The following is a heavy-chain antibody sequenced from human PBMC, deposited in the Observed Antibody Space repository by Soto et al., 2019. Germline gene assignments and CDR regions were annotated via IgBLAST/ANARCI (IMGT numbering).Heavy chain of an antibody. J-gene: IGHJ5*02. CDR3: ARDRWMSRANWFDP. Sequence: QVELQQSGPGLVKASETLSLSCTVFGGSIDSYYWSWIRQAPGKGLEWIGHISDSGTTNYNPSLGSRVTISVDTSRKLFCLKLSSVTAADTAVYFCARDRWMSRANWFDPWGPGTLVTVSS. V-gene: IGHV4-59*12. D-gene: IGHD2-2*03. CDR1: GGSIDSYY. CDR2: ISDSGTT.